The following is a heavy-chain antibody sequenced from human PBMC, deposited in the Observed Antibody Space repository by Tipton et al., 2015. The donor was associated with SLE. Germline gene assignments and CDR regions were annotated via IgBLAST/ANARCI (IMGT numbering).Heavy chain of an antibody. CDR3: ARAQTPTLYYMAV. CDR2: IYFSGST. Sequence: TLSLTCTVSGGSMGSYWWCWIRQPPGKGLEWIGCIYFSGSTTYNPSLKSRVTISVDTSKDQFSLKLSSVTAADTAVYYCARAQTPTLYYMAVWGKGTTVNVSS. J-gene: IGHJ6*03. CDR1: GGSMGSYW. V-gene: IGHV4-59*01.